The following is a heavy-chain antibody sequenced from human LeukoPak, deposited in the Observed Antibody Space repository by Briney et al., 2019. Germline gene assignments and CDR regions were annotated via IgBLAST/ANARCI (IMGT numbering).Heavy chain of an antibody. D-gene: IGHD5-18*01. CDR3: ARDLGYSYGYGQIDY. CDR2: INPNSGGT. Sequence: ASVKVSCRASGYTFTSYYMHWVRQAPGQGLEWMGRINPNSGGTNYAQKFQGRVTMTRDTSISTAYMELSRLRSDDTAVYYCARDLGYSYGYGQIDYWGQGTLVTVSS. J-gene: IGHJ4*02. CDR1: GYTFTSYY. V-gene: IGHV1-2*06.